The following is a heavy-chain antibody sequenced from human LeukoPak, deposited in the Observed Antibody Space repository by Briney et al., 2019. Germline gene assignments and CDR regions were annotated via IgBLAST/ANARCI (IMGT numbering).Heavy chain of an antibody. CDR3: ARDRDYGDFNWFDS. CDR2: IYYSGST. V-gene: IGHV4-59*01. Sequence: SETMSLTCTVSGGSISSYYWSWLRQPPGKGLEWIGYIYYSGSTNYNPSLKSRVTISVDTSKNQFSLKLSSVNAAGTAVYYRARDRDYGDFNWFDSWGQGTPVTVSS. J-gene: IGHJ5*01. D-gene: IGHD4-17*01. CDR1: GGSISSYY.